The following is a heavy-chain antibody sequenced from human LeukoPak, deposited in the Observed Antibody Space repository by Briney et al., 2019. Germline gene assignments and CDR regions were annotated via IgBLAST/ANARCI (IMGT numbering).Heavy chain of an antibody. D-gene: IGHD2-15*01. Sequence: GASVTVSCKASGGTFSSYAISWVRQAPGQGLEWMGGIIPIFGTANYAQKFQGRVTITADESTSTAYMELSSLRSDDTAVYYCARHSGRYCSGGSCYGLYWGQGTPVTVSS. J-gene: IGHJ4*02. CDR1: GGTFSSYA. CDR2: IIPIFGTA. CDR3: ARHSGRYCSGGSCYGLY. V-gene: IGHV1-69*13.